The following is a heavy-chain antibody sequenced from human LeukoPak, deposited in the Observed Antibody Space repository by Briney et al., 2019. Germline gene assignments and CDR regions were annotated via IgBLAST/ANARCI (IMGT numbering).Heavy chain of an antibody. CDR2: INHSGST. J-gene: IGHJ6*04. CDR3: ARRIAASRTYYYYYGMDV. D-gene: IGHD6-13*01. CDR1: GGSFSGYY. V-gene: IGHV4-34*01. Sequence: SETLSLTCAVYGGSFSGYYWSWIRQPPGKGLEWIGEINHSGSTNYNPSLKSRVTISVDTPKNQFSLKLSSVTAADTAVYYCARRIAASRTYYYYYGMDVWGKGTTVTVSS.